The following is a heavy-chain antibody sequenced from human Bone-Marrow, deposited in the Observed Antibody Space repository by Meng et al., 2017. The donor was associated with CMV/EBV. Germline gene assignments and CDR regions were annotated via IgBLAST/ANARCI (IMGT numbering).Heavy chain of an antibody. CDR2: IDHSGNS. CDR3: ARVGYRDGYGMDV. Sequence: GSLRLSCTVSGASITTTKWWTWVRQTPGKGLEWVGEIDHSGNSNSNPSLKSRLTLSLDTSKNQFTLRLSSGTAADTAVYYCARVGYRDGYGMDVWGQGTTVTVSS. J-gene: IGHJ6*02. CDR1: GASITTTKW. V-gene: IGHV4-4*02. D-gene: IGHD6-13*01.